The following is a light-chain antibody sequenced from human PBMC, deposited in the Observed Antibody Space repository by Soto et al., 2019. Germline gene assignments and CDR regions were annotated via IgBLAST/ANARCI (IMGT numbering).Light chain of an antibody. CDR2: AAS. V-gene: IGKV3-15*01. CDR3: QQYYRWPQT. Sequence: EIVMTQSPATLSVSPGERATLSCRASQSLSFKLAWYQQKPGQAPRLLIYAASTRATGIPARFSGSGSGTEFTLTISSLQSEDFAVYYCQQYYRWPQTFGQGTKVDIK. CDR1: QSLSFK. J-gene: IGKJ1*01.